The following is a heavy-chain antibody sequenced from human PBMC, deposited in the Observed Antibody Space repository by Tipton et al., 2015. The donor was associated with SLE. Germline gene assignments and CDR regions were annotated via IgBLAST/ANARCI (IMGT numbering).Heavy chain of an antibody. V-gene: IGHV4-4*07. D-gene: IGHD4-11*01. J-gene: IGHJ2*01. CDR2: IYTRGST. Sequence: TLSLTCTVSDGSISSYYWSWIRQSAGKGLEWIGRIYTRGSTNYNPSLKSRVTMSVDTSENQLSLKLNSMTAADTAVYYCARELLSPMTTVHWYFDLWGRGTLVTVSS. CDR1: DGSISSYY. CDR3: ARELLSPMTTVHWYFDL.